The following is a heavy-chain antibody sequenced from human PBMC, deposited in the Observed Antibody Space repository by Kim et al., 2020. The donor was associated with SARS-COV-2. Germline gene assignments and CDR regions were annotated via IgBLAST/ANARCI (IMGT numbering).Heavy chain of an antibody. V-gene: IGHV5-10-1*01. Sequence: NYSPSFQGHVTISADKSISTAYLQWSSLKASDTAMYYCARTRSTVSMGGYWGQGTLVTVSP. J-gene: IGHJ4*02. D-gene: IGHD4-4*01. CDR3: ARTRSTVSMGGY.